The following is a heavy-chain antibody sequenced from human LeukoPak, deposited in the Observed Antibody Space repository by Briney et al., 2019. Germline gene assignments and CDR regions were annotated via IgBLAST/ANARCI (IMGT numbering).Heavy chain of an antibody. V-gene: IGHV4-59*01. CDR1: GGSISSFY. CDR3: ARGGHDYSNPWFDP. J-gene: IGHJ5*02. CDR2: IYHSGDT. Sequence: SETLSLTCTVSGGSISSFYWNWIRQPPGKGLEWIAYIYHSGDTRYNPSLKSRVTISVDTSKNQFSLKLSSVTAADTAVYYCARGGHDYSNPWFDPWGQGTLVTVSS. D-gene: IGHD4-11*01.